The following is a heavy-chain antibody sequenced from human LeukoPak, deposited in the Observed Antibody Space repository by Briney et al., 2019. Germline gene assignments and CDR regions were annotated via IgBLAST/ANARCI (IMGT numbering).Heavy chain of an antibody. J-gene: IGHJ6*02. CDR1: GGSISSGSYS. D-gene: IGHD3-3*01. Sequence: SQTLSLTCTVSGGSISSGSYSWSWIRQPAGKGLEGIGRIYTSGSTNYNPSLKSRVTISVDTSKNQFSLKLSSVTAADTAVYYCARLIWSGASAGMDVWGQGTTVTVSS. V-gene: IGHV4-61*02. CDR2: IYTSGST. CDR3: ARLIWSGASAGMDV.